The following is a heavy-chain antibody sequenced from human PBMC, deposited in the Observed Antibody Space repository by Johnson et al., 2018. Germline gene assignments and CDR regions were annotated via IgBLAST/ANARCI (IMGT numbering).Heavy chain of an antibody. CDR1: GFAFSTYA. CDR3: GRDQEEGARGWYFQH. Sequence: VQLVQSGGGVVQPGRSLRLSCAASGFAFSTYAMTWVRQAPGKGLEWVSSFSGSGGGTFYADSVKGRFTIPRDNSKNTLYLQMNSLRAEDTAVYYCGRDQEEGARGWYFQHWGQGTLVTVSS. V-gene: IGHV3-23*04. CDR2: FSGSGGGT. D-gene: IGHD1-26*01. J-gene: IGHJ1*01.